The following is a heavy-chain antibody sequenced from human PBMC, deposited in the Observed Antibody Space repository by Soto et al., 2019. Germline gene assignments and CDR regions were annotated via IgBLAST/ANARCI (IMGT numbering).Heavy chain of an antibody. D-gene: IGHD2-2*02. V-gene: IGHV4-4*02. CDR1: GGSISSSNW. J-gene: IGHJ6*02. Sequence: SETLSLTCAVSGGSISSSNWWSFVRQPPGKGLEWIGEIYHSGSTNYNPSLKSRVTISVDKSKNQFSLKLSSVTAADTAVYYCARANIGYCSSTSCYTRDYYYYYGMDVWGQGTTVTVSS. CDR2: IYHSGST. CDR3: ARANIGYCSSTSCYTRDYYYYYGMDV.